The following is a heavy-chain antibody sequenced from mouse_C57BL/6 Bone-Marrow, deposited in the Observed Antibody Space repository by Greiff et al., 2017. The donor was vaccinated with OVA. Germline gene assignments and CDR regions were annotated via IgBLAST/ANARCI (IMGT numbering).Heavy chain of an antibody. CDR3: ARHRQLRLQNFDY. V-gene: IGHV5-2*01. Sequence: EVQVVESGGGLVQPGESLKLSCESNEYEFPSHDMSWVRKTPEKRLALVAAINSDGGSTYYPDTMERRFIISRDNTKKTLYLQMRSLRSEDTALYYCARHRQLRLQNFDYWGQGTTLTVSS. CDR2: INSDGGST. J-gene: IGHJ2*01. D-gene: IGHD3-2*02. CDR1: EYEFPSHD.